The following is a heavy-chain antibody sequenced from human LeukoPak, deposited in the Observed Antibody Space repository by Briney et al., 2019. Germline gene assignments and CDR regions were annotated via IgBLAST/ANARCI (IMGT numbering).Heavy chain of an antibody. V-gene: IGHV3-74*01. CDR3: ARGYSSGSRIDY. J-gene: IGHJ4*02. Sequence: GGSLRLSCAATGFTLRSYWMHWVRQAPGKGLVWVSRINSDGSNTADADSVKGRFTISRDNAKNTVYLQMNSLRAEDTAVYYCARGYSSGSRIDYWGQGTLVTVSS. CDR1: GFTLRSYW. D-gene: IGHD6-25*01. CDR2: INSDGSNT.